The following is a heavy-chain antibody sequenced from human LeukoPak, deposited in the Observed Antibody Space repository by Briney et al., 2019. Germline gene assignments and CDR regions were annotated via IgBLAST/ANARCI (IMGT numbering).Heavy chain of an antibody. Sequence: GGSLRLSCAASGFTFSSYSMNWVRQAPGKGLEWVSSISSSSSYIYYADSVKGRFTISRDNAKNSLYLQMNSLRAEDTAVYYRARDGAVVVVAATRFYYYYMDVWGKGTTVTVSS. J-gene: IGHJ6*03. CDR3: ARDGAVVVVAATRFYYYYMDV. CDR1: GFTFSSYS. CDR2: ISSSSSYI. V-gene: IGHV3-21*01. D-gene: IGHD2-15*01.